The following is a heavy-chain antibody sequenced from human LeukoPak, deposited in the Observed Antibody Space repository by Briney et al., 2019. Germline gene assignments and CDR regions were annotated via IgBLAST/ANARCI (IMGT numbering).Heavy chain of an antibody. CDR3: ATTPRLRYFDWLLFFGDY. CDR2: IYHSGST. Sequence: SETLSLTCTVSGYSVSSGYYWGWIRQPPGKGLEWIGSIYHSGSTYYNPSLKSRVTISVDTSKNQFSLKLSSVTAADTAVYYCATTPRLRYFDWLLFFGDYWGQGTLVTVSS. D-gene: IGHD3-9*01. J-gene: IGHJ4*02. CDR1: GYSVSSGYY. V-gene: IGHV4-38-2*02.